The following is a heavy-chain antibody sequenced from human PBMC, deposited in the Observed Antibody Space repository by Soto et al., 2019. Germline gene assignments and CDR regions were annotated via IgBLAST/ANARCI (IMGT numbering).Heavy chain of an antibody. CDR2: ISSSSRTI. V-gene: IGHV3-48*02. J-gene: IGHJ6*02. CDR1: GFTFSGYS. CDR3: ARDSCCSGGSCYGYGVAV. D-gene: IGHD2-15*01. Sequence: EVQLVESGGGLVQPGGSLRLSCAASGFTFSGYSMNWVRQAPGKGLEWVSYISSSSRTIYYADSVKGPVTISRDNASNSLYLEMTSGRDVDTAVYSCARDSCCSGGSCYGYGVAVWGHGTAATVS.